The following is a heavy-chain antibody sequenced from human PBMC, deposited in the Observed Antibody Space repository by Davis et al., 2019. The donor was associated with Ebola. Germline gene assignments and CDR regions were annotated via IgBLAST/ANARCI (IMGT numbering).Heavy chain of an antibody. CDR3: ARDPYGSGSYYNPFGYYYYMDV. D-gene: IGHD3-10*01. Sequence: PGGSLRLSCAASGFTFSSYGMHWVRQAPGKGLEWLAVIWYDGSNKYYADSVKGRFTISRDNSKNTLYLQMNSLRAEDTAVYYCARDPYGSGSYYNPFGYYYYMDVWGKGTTVTVSS. CDR1: GFTFSSYG. V-gene: IGHV3-33*01. CDR2: IWYDGSNK. J-gene: IGHJ6*03.